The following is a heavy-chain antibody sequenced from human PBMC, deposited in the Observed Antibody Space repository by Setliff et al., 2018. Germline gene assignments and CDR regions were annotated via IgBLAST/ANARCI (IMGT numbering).Heavy chain of an antibody. CDR2: VSDNNGNT. CDR3: ARDRKSSPEHYYFDY. Sequence: ASVKVSCKASGYIFKSYGISWVRQAPGQGLEWMAWVSDNNGNTNYAKSFQGRVTMNTDTSTSTAYMELGSLTSDDTAVYYCARDRKSSPEHYYFDYWGQGTLVTVSS. V-gene: IGHV1-18*01. J-gene: IGHJ4*02. CDR1: GYIFKSYG.